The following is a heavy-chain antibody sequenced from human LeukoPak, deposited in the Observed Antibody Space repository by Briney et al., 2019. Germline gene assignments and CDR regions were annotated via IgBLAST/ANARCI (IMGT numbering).Heavy chain of an antibody. CDR1: GYNFTNYA. J-gene: IGHJ3*01. CDR2: INTNTGHP. CDR3: ATSLGAGSDAFAL. V-gene: IGHV7-4-1*02. D-gene: IGHD1-1*01. Sequence: ASVQVSCKASGYNFTNYALNWVRQTPGQGLEWMGWINTNTGHPTYGQGFTARFVFSLDTSVSTAFLQISTLKPADTAIYYCATSLGAGSDAFALWGQGTMATVSS.